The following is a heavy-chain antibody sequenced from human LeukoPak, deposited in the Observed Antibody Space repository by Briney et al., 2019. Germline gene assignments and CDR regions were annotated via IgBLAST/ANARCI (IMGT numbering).Heavy chain of an antibody. CDR1: GGSISSGDYY. V-gene: IGHV4-30-4*01. J-gene: IGHJ4*02. CDR2: IYYSGST. D-gene: IGHD6-19*01. CDR3: ARGGAVAGRHPYLDS. Sequence: SETLSLTCTVSGGSISSGDYYWSWIRQPPGKGLEWIGYIYYSGSTYYNPSLKSRVTISVDTSKNQFSLKLTSVTPEDTAVYYCARGGAVAGRHPYLDSWGQGTLVTVSS.